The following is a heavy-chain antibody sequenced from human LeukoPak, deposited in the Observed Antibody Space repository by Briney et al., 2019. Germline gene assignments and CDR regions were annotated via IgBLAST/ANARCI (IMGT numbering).Heavy chain of an antibody. J-gene: IGHJ4*02. Sequence: SETLSLTCTVSSGSVSSGSYYWSWIRQPPGKGLEWIGDFYYSGNTNYNPSLKSRVAISVDTSKNQFSLKLSSVTAADTAVYYCARLDRDAYSPTYYFDYWGQGTLVTVSS. D-gene: IGHD5-24*01. CDR3: ARLDRDAYSPTYYFDY. CDR2: FYYSGNT. V-gene: IGHV4-61*01. CDR1: SGSVSSGSYY.